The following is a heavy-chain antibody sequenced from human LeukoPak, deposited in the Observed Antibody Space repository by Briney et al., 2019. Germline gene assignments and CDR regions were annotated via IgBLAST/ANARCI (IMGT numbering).Heavy chain of an antibody. CDR2: IYTSGST. CDR1: GGSISSYY. J-gene: IGHJ4*02. CDR3: ARAEYYYDSSGYCLDY. V-gene: IGHV4-4*07. D-gene: IGHD3-22*01. Sequence: SETLSLTCTVSGGSISSYYWSWIRQPAGKRLEWIGRIYTSGSTNYNPSLKSRVTMSVDTSKNQFSLKLSSVTAAGTAVYYCARAEYYYDSSGYCLDYWGQGTLVTVSS.